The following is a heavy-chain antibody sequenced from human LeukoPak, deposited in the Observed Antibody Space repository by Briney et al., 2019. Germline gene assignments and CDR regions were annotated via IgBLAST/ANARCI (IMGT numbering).Heavy chain of an antibody. CDR3: AKRGINGDCYHF. CDR1: GFTFSTYA. J-gene: IGHJ4*02. D-gene: IGHD2-21*02. Sequence: GRSLRLSCAASGFTFSTYAMHWVRQAPGKGLEWVALILYDGRNEYYAESLKGRFTISRDNSQNTVYRQMNSLRPEDTAVYYCAKRGINGDCYHFWGQGTLVTVSS. CDR2: ILYDGRNE. V-gene: IGHV3-30*18.